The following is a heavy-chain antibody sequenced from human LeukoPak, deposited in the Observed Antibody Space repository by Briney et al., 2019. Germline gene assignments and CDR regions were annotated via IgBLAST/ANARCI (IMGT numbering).Heavy chain of an antibody. CDR1: GFTVSSNY. D-gene: IGHD4-17*01. CDR2: IYSGGST. CDR3: ARLSYGDYVDY. J-gene: IGHJ4*02. Sequence: PGGSLRLSCAASGFTVSSNYMSWVRQAPGKGLEWVSVIYSGGSTYYADSVKGRFTISRDNSKNTLYLQMNSLRAEDTAVYYCARLSYGDYVDYWGQGTLVTVSS. V-gene: IGHV3-53*01.